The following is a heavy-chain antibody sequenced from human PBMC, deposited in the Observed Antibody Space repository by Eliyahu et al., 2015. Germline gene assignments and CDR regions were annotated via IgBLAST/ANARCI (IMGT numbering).Heavy chain of an antibody. CDR3: AKDGVLSSSVPFYFDY. CDR2: ISGSDTRT. J-gene: IGHJ4*02. CDR1: GFPFXXYA. Sequence: EVQLLESGGGLVQPGGSLRLSCAASGFPFXXYAMSWVRQAPGKGLEWVSTISGSDTRTYYADSVKGRFTISRDNSKNTLYLQMNSLRAEDTAVYYCAKDGVLSSSVPFYFDYWGQGTLVTVSS. D-gene: IGHD6-6*01. V-gene: IGHV3-23*01.